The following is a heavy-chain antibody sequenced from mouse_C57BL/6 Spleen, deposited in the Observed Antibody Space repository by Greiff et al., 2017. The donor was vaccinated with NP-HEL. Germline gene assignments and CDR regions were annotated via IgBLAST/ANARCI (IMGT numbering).Heavy chain of an antibody. Sequence: VKLMESGAELVRPGASVTLSCKASGYTFTDYEMHWVKQTPVHGLEWIGAIDPETGGTAYNQKFKGKAILTADKSSSTAYMELRSLTSEDSAVYYCTTGSSPYFDYWGQGTTLTVSS. CDR2: IDPETGGT. J-gene: IGHJ2*01. CDR1: GYTFTDYE. D-gene: IGHD1-1*01. CDR3: TTGSSPYFDY. V-gene: IGHV1-15*01.